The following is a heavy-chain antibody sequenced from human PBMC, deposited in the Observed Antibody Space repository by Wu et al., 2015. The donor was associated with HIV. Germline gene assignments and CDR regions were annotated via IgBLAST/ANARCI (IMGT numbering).Heavy chain of an antibody. D-gene: IGHD2-15*01. CDR2: IIPIFGTA. Sequence: QVQVLQSEPEMKKPGSSVKISCKVSDESFNSYPIHWVRQVPGQGLEWMGGIIPIFGTANYAQKFQGRVTITTDVSTDTAYMELSSLKSDDTAVYYCARVGYCSPGSCSSGGLDVWGQGTTVIVSS. J-gene: IGHJ6*02. CDR1: DESFNSYP. V-gene: IGHV1-69*05. CDR3: ARVGYCSPGSCSSGGLDV.